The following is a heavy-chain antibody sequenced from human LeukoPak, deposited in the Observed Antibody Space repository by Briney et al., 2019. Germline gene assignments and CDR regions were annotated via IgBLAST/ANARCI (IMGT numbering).Heavy chain of an antibody. V-gene: IGHV4-59*12. D-gene: IGHD5-12*01. Sequence: SETLSLTCTVSGGSISSYYWSWIRQPPGKGLEWIGYIYYSGSTNYNPSLKSRVTISVDTSKNQFSLKLSSVTPEDTAVYFCVRLVGGDIDYWGQGTLVTVSS. CDR3: VRLVGGDIDY. CDR2: IYYSGST. J-gene: IGHJ4*02. CDR1: GGSISSYY.